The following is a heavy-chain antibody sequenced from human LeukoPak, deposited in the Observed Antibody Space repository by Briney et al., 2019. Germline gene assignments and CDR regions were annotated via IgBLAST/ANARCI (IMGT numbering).Heavy chain of an antibody. Sequence: PSETLSLTCTVSGGSISSSSYYWGWIRQPPGKGLEWIGSIYYSGSTYYNPSLKSRVTISVDTSKNQFSLKLSSVTAADTAVYYCARLIVRHDYDFWSGYLDYWGQGTLVTVSS. D-gene: IGHD3-3*01. V-gene: IGHV4-39*07. J-gene: IGHJ4*02. CDR2: IYYSGST. CDR3: ARLIVRHDYDFWSGYLDY. CDR1: GGSISSSSYY.